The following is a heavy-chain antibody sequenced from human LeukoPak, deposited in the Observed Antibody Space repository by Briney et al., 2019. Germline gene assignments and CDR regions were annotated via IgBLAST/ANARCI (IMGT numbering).Heavy chain of an antibody. Sequence: GRSLRLSCAASGFTFSSYAMHWVRQAPGKGLEWVAVISYDGSNKYYADSVKGRSTISRDNSKNTLYLQMNSLRAEDTAVYYCARGVLRRYSSSWYYDYWGQGTLVTVSS. D-gene: IGHD6-13*01. CDR1: GFTFSSYA. CDR3: ARGVLRRYSSSWYYDY. J-gene: IGHJ4*02. CDR2: ISYDGSNK. V-gene: IGHV3-30*04.